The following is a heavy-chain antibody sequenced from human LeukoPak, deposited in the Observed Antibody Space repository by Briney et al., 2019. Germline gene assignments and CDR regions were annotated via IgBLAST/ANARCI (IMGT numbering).Heavy chain of an antibody. V-gene: IGHV1-24*01. D-gene: IGHD1-26*01. CDR2: FDPEGGET. CDR3: ATTGGSYTHRYAEYFQH. J-gene: IGHJ1*01. CDR1: GYTLTELS. Sequence: GASVKVSCKVSGYTLTELSMHWVRQAPGKGLEWMGGFDPEGGETIYAQKFQGRVTMTEDTSTDTAYMELSSLRSEDTAVYYCATTGGSYTHRYAEYFQHWGQGTLVTVSS.